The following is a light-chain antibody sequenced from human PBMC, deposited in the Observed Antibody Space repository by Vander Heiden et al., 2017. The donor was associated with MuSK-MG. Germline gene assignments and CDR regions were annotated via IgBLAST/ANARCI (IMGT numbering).Light chain of an antibody. V-gene: IGKV1-39*01. CDR3: QQIDTGPGVS. Sequence: DIQMTQSPSSLSAYVGDRVTITCRASQSISSYLNWYQQKPWKAPKLLIYAASSLQSGVPSRFSGSGYGTDFTLTISSRQPEDIAAYYCQQIDTGPGVSFGHGTKVDIK. J-gene: IGKJ3*01. CDR2: AAS. CDR1: QSISSY.